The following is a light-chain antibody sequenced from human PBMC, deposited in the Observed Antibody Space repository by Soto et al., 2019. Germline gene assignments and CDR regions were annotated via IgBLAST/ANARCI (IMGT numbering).Light chain of an antibody. CDR3: QQYNSYPWT. Sequence: DIQMTQSPSTLSASVGDRVTITCRASKSISSWLAWYQQKPGKAPKLLIYKASSLESGVPSRFSGSGSGTEFTLTISSLQPDDFASYHCQQYNSYPWTFGQGTKVEI. J-gene: IGKJ1*01. CDR1: KSISSW. V-gene: IGKV1-5*03. CDR2: KAS.